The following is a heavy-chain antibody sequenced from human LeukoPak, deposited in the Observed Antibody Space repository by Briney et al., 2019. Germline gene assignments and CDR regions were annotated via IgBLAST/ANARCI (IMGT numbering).Heavy chain of an antibody. CDR1: GFTFSSYG. Sequence: PGGSLRLSCAASGFTFSSYGMHWVRQAPGKGLEWVAVISYDGSNKYYADSVKGRFTISRDNSKNTLYLQMDSLRAEDTAVYYCAKEDYGGAKEDYGGNSGAFDIWGQGTMVTVSS. V-gene: IGHV3-30*18. CDR2: ISYDGSNK. D-gene: IGHD4-23*01. CDR3: AKEDYGGAKEDYGGNSGAFDI. J-gene: IGHJ3*02.